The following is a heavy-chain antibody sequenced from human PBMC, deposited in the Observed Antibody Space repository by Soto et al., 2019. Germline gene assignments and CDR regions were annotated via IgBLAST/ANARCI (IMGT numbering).Heavy chain of an antibody. CDR1: GFTFDDYA. Sequence: GGSLRLSCAASGFTFDDYAMHWVRQAPGKGLEWVSGISWNSGSIGYADSVKGRFTISRDNAKNSLYLQMNSLRAEDTALYYCAKGEGSSSSNPKIDYWGQGTLVTVSS. J-gene: IGHJ4*02. CDR2: ISWNSGSI. CDR3: AKGEGSSSSNPKIDY. D-gene: IGHD6-6*01. V-gene: IGHV3-9*01.